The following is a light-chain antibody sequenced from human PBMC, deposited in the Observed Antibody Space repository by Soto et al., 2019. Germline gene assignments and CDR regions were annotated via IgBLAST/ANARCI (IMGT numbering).Light chain of an antibody. V-gene: IGLV2-14*01. CDR1: SSDVGGYNS. Sequence: QSVLTQPASVSGSPGQSITISCTGTSSDVGGYNSVSWYQQHPGKAPKLMIYDVSHRPSGVSDRVSGSKSGNTAALTISGLQAEYEADYYCSSYTGSSLLVFGGGTKLTVL. J-gene: IGLJ2*01. CDR3: SSYTGSSLLV. CDR2: DVS.